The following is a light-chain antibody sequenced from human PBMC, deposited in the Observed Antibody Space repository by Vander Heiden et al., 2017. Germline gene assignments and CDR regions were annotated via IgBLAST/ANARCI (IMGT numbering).Light chain of an antibody. CDR3: QQHYSTPWT. CDR2: WAS. CDR1: QSCLDSHNNKNY. Sequence: DIVITHTLASLAVSVGERATINGKASQSCLDSHNNKNYLAWYQQKAGQPPKLLIYWASNRETGVPDRFSGSGSGTDFTLTISSLEAEDVAVYYCQQHYSTPWTFGQGTKVESK. V-gene: IGKV4-1*01. J-gene: IGKJ1*01.